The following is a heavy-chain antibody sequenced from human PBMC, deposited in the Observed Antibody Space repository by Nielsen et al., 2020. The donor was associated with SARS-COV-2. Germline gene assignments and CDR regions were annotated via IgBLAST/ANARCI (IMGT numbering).Heavy chain of an antibody. V-gene: IGHV3-30*04. J-gene: IGHJ4*02. D-gene: IGHD6-13*01. Sequence: GESLKISCAASGFTFSSYAMHWVRQAPGKGLEWVAVISYDGSNKYYADSVKGRFTISRDNSKNTLYLQMNSLRAEDTAVYYCARDRHSGSWYEVDYWGQGTLVTVSS. CDR2: ISYDGSNK. CDR1: GFTFSSYA. CDR3: ARDRHSGSWYEVDY.